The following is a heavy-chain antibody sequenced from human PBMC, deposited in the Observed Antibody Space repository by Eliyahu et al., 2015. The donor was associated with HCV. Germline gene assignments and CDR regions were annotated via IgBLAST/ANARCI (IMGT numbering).Heavy chain of an antibody. Sequence: EVQLVESGGGLVQPGRSLRLSCAASGFXXXDYAMHWVRQAPGKGLEWVSGISWNSGSIGYADSVKGRFTISRDNAKNSLYLQMNSLRAEDTALYYCAKDIRWFGEKPPHIGGQGTLVTVSS. J-gene: IGHJ4*02. D-gene: IGHD3-10*01. CDR2: ISWNSGSI. CDR1: GFXXXDYA. V-gene: IGHV3-9*01. CDR3: AKDIRWFGEKPPHI.